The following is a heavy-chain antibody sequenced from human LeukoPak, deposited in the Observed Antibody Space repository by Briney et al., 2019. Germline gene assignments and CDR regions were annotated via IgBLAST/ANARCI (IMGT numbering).Heavy chain of an antibody. CDR3: ARVNCSSTSCYTYYGMDV. CDR2: ISSSSSYT. J-gene: IGHJ6*02. Sequence: GGSLRLSCAASGFTFSDYYMSWIRQAPGKGLEWVSYISSSSSYTNYADSVKGRFAIPRDNAKNSLYLQMNSLRAEDTAVYYCARVNCSSTSCYTYYGMDVWGQGTTVTVSS. D-gene: IGHD2-2*02. V-gene: IGHV3-11*05. CDR1: GFTFSDYY.